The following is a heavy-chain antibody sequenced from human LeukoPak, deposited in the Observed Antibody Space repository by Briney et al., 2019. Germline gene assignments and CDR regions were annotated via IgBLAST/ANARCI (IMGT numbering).Heavy chain of an antibody. J-gene: IGHJ4*02. CDR1: GGSFSGYY. V-gene: IGHV4-34*01. CDR3: ARGYGYVVHGFDY. CDR2: INHSGST. D-gene: IGHD6-13*01. Sequence: SETLSLTCAVYGGSFSGYYWSWIRQPPGKGLEWIGEINHSGSTNYNPSLKSRVTISVDTSKNQFSLKLSSVTAADTAMYYCARGYGYVVHGFDYWGQGTLVTVSS.